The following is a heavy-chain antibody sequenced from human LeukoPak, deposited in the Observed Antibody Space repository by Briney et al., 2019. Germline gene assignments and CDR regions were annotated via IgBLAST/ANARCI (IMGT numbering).Heavy chain of an antibody. CDR1: GGTFSSYA. CDR2: IIPIFGTA. CDR3: ARGSYYDSSGYYYARSSAEYFQH. Sequence: EASVKVSCNASGGTFSSYAISWVRQAPGQGLEWMGGIIPIFGTANYAQKFQGRVTITADESTSTAYMELSSLRSEDTAVYYCARGSYYDSSGYYYARSSAEYFQHWGQGTLVTVSS. J-gene: IGHJ1*01. V-gene: IGHV1-69*13. D-gene: IGHD3-22*01.